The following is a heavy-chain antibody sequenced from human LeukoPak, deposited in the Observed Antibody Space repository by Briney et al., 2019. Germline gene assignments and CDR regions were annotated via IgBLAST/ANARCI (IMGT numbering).Heavy chain of an antibody. V-gene: IGHV1-2*04. CDR2: INPNSGGT. D-gene: IGHD4-23*01. CDR1: GYTFTGYY. J-gene: IGHJ4*02. CDR3: ARGHGGNSVQYYFDY. Sequence: ASVKVSCKASGYTFTGYYMHWVRQAPGQGLEWMGWINPNSGGTNYAQKFQGLVTMTRDTSISTAYMELSRLRSDDTAVYYCARGHGGNSVQYYFDYWGQGTLVTVSS.